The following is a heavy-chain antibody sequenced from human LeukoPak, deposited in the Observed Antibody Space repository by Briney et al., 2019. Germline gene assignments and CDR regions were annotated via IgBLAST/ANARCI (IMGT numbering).Heavy chain of an antibody. D-gene: IGHD6-13*01. V-gene: IGHV5-10-1*01. Sequence: GESLKISCKGSGYSLTSYWISWARQMPGKGLEWMGRIDPSDSYTNYSPSFQGHVTISADKSISTAYLQWSSLKASDTAVYYCARLRYSSSWYAVDYWGQGTLVTVSS. CDR2: IDPSDSYT. CDR3: ARLRYSSSWYAVDY. CDR1: GYSLTSYW. J-gene: IGHJ4*02.